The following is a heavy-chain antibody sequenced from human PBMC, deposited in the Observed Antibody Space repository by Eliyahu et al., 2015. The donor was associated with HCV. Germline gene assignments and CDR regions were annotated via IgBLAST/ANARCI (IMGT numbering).Heavy chain of an antibody. CDR3: ARGTYSGYAAYYYGMDV. CDR1: GYTFTSXG. CDR2: ISAYNGNX. V-gene: IGHV1-18*01. J-gene: IGHJ6*02. Sequence: QVQLVQSGAEVKKPGASVKVSCKAXGYTFTSXGISWVRQAPGXGLEWMGWISAYNGNXNYAQKLQGRVTMTTDTSTSTAYMELRSLRSDDTAVYYCARGTYSGYAAYYYGMDVWGQGTTVTVSS. D-gene: IGHD5-12*01.